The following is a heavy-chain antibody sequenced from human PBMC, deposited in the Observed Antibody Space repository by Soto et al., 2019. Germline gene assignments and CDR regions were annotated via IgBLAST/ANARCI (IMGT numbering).Heavy chain of an antibody. CDR2: IIPIFGTA. Sequence: SVKVSCKASGDTFSSYAISWVRQAHGQGLEWMGGIIPIFGTANYAQKFQGRVTITADESTSTAYMELSSLRSEDTAVYYCARGGIVVGDQYAFDIWGQGTMVTVSS. CDR3: ARGGIVVGDQYAFDI. V-gene: IGHV1-69*13. D-gene: IGHD1-26*01. CDR1: GDTFSSYA. J-gene: IGHJ3*02.